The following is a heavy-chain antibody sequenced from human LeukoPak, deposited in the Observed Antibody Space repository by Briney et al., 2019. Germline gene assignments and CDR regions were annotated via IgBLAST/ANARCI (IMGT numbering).Heavy chain of an antibody. CDR1: GGSISSYY. CDR2: IHYSGST. D-gene: IGHD6-19*01. J-gene: IGHJ4*02. Sequence: PSETLSLTCTVSGGSISSYYWNWIRQPPGKGLEWIGYIHYSGSTNYNPSLKSRVTISVDTSKNQFSLKLNSVTAADTAMYYCARRRKPVAGGYFDYWGQGTLVTISS. CDR3: ARRRKPVAGGYFDY. V-gene: IGHV4-59*01.